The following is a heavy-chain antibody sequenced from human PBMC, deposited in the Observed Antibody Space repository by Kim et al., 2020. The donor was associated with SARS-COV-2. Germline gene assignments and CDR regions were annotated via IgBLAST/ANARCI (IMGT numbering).Heavy chain of an antibody. V-gene: IGHV7-4-1*02. D-gene: IGHD3-3*01. J-gene: IGHJ6*02. CDR2: INTNTGNP. CDR1: GYTFTSYA. CDR3: ARGLGKEHYDFWSGYYTLYCGMDV. Sequence: ASVKVSCKASGYTFTSYAMNWVRQAPGQGLEWMGWINTNTGNPTYAQGFTGRFVFSLDTSVSTAYLQISSLKAEDTAVYYCARGLGKEHYDFWSGYYTLYCGMDVWGQGTTVTVSS.